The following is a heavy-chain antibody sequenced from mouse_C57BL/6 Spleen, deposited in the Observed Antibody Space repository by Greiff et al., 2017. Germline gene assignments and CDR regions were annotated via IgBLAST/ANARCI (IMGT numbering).Heavy chain of an antibody. Sequence: VQLQQSGAELVKPGASVKLSCKASGYTFTSYWMHWVKQRPGQGLEWIGMIHPNSGSTNYNEKFKSKATLTVDKSSSTAYMQLSSLTSEDSAVYYCARGVITTAMDYWGQGTSVTVSS. D-gene: IGHD1-1*01. J-gene: IGHJ4*01. V-gene: IGHV1-64*01. CDR1: GYTFTSYW. CDR2: IHPNSGST. CDR3: ARGVITTAMDY.